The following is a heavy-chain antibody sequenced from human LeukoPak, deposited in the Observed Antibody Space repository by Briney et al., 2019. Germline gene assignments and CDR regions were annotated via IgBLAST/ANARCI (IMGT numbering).Heavy chain of an antibody. CDR2: ISSDGNKK. D-gene: IGHD4-11*01. CDR1: GFTFTTYA. J-gene: IGHJ4*02. Sequence: GGSLRLSCATSGFTFTTYAMQWVRQAPGKGLEWVAVISSDGNKKNYADSVKGRFTISKDSSKNTLYLQMNTLRAEDTALYYCARDVGRDTITTEFEYWGQGTLVTVSS. CDR3: ARDVGRDTITTEFEY. V-gene: IGHV3-30-3*01.